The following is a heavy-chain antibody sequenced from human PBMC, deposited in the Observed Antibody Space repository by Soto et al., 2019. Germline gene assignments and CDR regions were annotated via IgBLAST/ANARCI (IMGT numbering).Heavy chain of an antibody. CDR3: AKDLTSIIGSAWFRKPSNELYGMDV. Sequence: GSLRLSCAASGFTFSSYAMSWVRQAPGKGLEWVSAISGSGGSTYYADSVKGRFTISRDNSKNTLYLQMNSLRAEDTAVYYCAKDLTSIIGSAWFRKPSNELYGMDVWGQGTTVPVYS. CDR2: ISGSGGST. CDR1: GFTFSSYA. D-gene: IGHD1-20*01. J-gene: IGHJ6*02. V-gene: IGHV3-23*01.